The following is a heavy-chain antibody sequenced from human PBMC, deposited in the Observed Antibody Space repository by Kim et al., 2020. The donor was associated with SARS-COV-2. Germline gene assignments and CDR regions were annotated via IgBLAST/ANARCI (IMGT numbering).Heavy chain of an antibody. D-gene: IGHD2-8*01. V-gene: IGHV7-4-1*02. CDR1: GYTFTRYA. CDR2: INTKTGDP. Sequence: ASVKVSCKTAGYTFTRYAINWVRKAPGQGLEWMGWINTKTGDPTSAQGFTGRLVLSLDTSTTTAFLQISSLQAEDTAVYYCARVHIDENGASGALDIWGQGTKLTVSS. CDR3: ARVHIDENGASGALDI. J-gene: IGHJ3*02.